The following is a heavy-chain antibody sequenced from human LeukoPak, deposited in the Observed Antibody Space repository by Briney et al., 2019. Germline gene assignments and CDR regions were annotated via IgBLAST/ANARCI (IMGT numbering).Heavy chain of an antibody. CDR3: ARDRDYYVSSGLNWFDP. Sequence: GGSLRLSCAASGFTFSSYSMNWVRQAPGKGLEWVSSISSSSSYIYYADSVKGRFTISRDNAKNSLYLQMNSLRAEDTAVYYCARDRDYYVSSGLNWFDPWGQGTLVTVSS. J-gene: IGHJ5*02. D-gene: IGHD3-22*01. CDR2: ISSSSSYI. CDR1: GFTFSSYS. V-gene: IGHV3-21*01.